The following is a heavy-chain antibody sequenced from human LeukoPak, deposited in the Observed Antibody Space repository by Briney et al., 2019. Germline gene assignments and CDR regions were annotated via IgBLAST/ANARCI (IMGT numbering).Heavy chain of an antibody. J-gene: IGHJ4*02. V-gene: IGHV1-46*01. CDR3: AREPHCSGGSCYFDH. Sequence: GASVTVSCKASGYTFSIYYVHWVRQAPGQGLEWMAIINPSDGSTSYVQRFQGRVTLTRDTSTNTVYMELSSLRSEDTAIYYCAREPHCSGGSCYFDHWGQGTLVTVSS. CDR2: INPSDGST. CDR1: GYTFSIYY. D-gene: IGHD2-15*01.